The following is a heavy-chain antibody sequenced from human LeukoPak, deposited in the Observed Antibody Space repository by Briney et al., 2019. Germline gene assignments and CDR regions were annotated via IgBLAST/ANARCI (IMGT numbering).Heavy chain of an antibody. D-gene: IGHD2-15*01. Sequence: GGSLRLSCAASGFSFTNYWMSWVRQAPGKGPEWVANVKEDGTTKQYVDSVKGRFTISRDNAKNSLYLQMDSLRAEDTAVYYCVSQEVVPHWGQGTLVSVSS. CDR2: VKEDGTTK. CDR1: GFSFTNYW. J-gene: IGHJ4*02. CDR3: VSQEVVPH. V-gene: IGHV3-7*01.